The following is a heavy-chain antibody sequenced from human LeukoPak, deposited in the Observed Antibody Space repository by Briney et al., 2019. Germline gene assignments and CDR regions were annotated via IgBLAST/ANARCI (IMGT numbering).Heavy chain of an antibody. CDR3: ARADPMYGDYSSGAFDI. J-gene: IGHJ3*02. CDR2: ISWNSGSI. V-gene: IGHV3-9*01. CDR1: GFTFDDYA. D-gene: IGHD4-17*01. Sequence: PGGSLRLSCAASGFTFDDYAMHWVRQAPGKGLEWVSGISWNSGSIGYADSVKGRFTISRDNAKNSLYLQMNSLRAEDTALYYCARADPMYGDYSSGAFDIWGQGTMVTVSS.